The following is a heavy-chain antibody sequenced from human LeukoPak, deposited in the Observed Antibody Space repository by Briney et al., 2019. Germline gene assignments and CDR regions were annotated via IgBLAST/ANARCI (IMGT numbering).Heavy chain of an antibody. CDR2: IRYDGSNK. V-gene: IGHV3-30*02. D-gene: IGHD2-8*01. CDR1: GFTFSSYG. CDR3: AKDNEGYFDY. J-gene: IGHJ4*02. Sequence: GGSLRLSCAASGFTFSSYGMHWVRQAPGKGLEWVAFIRYDGSNKYYADSVKGRFTISRDNAKNSLYLQVNSLRAEDMALYHCAKDNEGYFDYWGQGTLVTVSS.